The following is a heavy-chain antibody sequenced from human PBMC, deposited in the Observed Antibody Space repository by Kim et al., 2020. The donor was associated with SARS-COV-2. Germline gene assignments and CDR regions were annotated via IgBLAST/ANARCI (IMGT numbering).Heavy chain of an antibody. CDR3: ARSLYDSSGYYYVPFDS. J-gene: IGHJ4*02. D-gene: IGHD3-22*01. V-gene: IGHV4-59*10. Sequence: LKSRVTMSVDTSKNQFSLTLSSVTAADTAVYYCARSLYDSSGYYYVPFDSWGQGTLVTVSS.